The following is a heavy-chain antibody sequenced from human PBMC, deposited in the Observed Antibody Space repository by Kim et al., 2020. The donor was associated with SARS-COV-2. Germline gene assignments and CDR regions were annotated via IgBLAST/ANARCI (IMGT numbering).Heavy chain of an antibody. CDR3: AKSYDILTGYYNVAYYYYGMDV. V-gene: IGHV3-9*01. J-gene: IGHJ6*02. Sequence: GGSLRLSCAASGFTFDDYAMHWVRQAPGKGLEWVSGISWNSGSIGYADSVKGRFTISRDNAKNSLYLQMNSLRAEDTALYYCAKSYDILTGYYNVAYYYYGMDVWGQGTTVTVSS. CDR1: GFTFDDYA. CDR2: ISWNSGSI. D-gene: IGHD3-9*01.